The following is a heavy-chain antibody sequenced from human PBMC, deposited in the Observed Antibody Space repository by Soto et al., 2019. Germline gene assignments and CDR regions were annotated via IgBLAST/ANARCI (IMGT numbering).Heavy chain of an antibody. J-gene: IGHJ1*01. V-gene: IGHV2-5*02. CDR1: GFSLSTSGVG. CDR2: IYWDDDK. Sequence: QITLKESGPTLVKPTQTLTLTCTFSGFSLSTSGVGVGWIRQPPGKALEWLALIYWDDDKRYNPSLKSRVTITKDASKNQVVLTRTNMDPVDTATYYCAHIRSPTVTTSAEYFQHWGQGTLVTVSS. D-gene: IGHD4-17*01. CDR3: AHIRSPTVTTSAEYFQH.